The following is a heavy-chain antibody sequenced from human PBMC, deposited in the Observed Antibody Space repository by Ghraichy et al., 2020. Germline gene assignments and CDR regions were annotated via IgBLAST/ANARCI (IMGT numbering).Heavy chain of an antibody. CDR3: ARDKKSMVRGVTLDDAFDI. CDR1: GFTVSSNY. V-gene: IGHV3-66*01. Sequence: GGSLRLSCAASGFTVSSNYMSWVRQAPGKGLEWVSVIYSGGSTYYADSVKGRFTISRDNSKNTLYLQMNSLRAEDTAVYYCARDKKSMVRGVTLDDAFDIWGQGTMVTVSS. D-gene: IGHD3-10*01. CDR2: IYSGGST. J-gene: IGHJ3*02.